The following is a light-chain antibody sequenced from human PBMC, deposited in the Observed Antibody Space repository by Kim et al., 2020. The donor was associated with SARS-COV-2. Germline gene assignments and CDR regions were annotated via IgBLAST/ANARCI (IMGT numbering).Light chain of an antibody. CDR1: RDITIY. CDR2: AAS. CDR3: HQYDSHPLT. Sequence: DIQMTQSPSSLSASVGDTVTITCRASRDITIYLAWFQQKRGRGPKSLIYAASRLHSGVSSRFSGSGSGTHFVLNISSLQPEDFATYYCHQYDSHPLTFDGGTKVDIK. V-gene: IGKV1-16*01. J-gene: IGKJ4*01.